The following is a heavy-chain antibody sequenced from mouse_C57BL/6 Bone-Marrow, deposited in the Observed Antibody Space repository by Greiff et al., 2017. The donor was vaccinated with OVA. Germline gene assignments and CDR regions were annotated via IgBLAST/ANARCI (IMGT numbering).Heavy chain of an antibody. D-gene: IGHD2-4*01. J-gene: IGHJ3*01. CDR1: GYTFTSYG. CDR2: IYPRSGNT. CDR3: ARQVYYDYDWGFAY. V-gene: IGHV1-81*01. Sequence: VQLQQSGAELARPGASVKLSCKASGYTFTSYGISWVKQRPGQGLEWIGEIYPRSGNTYYNEKFKGKATLTADKSSSTAYMVLRSLTSEDSAVYVCARQVYYDYDWGFAYWGQGTLVTVSA.